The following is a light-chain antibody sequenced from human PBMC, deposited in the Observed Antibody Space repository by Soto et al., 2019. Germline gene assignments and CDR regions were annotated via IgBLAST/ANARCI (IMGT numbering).Light chain of an antibody. J-gene: IGKJ1*01. V-gene: IGKV4-1*01. Sequence: DIVLTQSPDSLAVSLDEMATINCKSSQSLLYKSYNKNHLAWYQQTPGQSPRLLVYWASTRESGVPDRFSGSGSGTDFTLIIDSLQAEDVAVYFCQQYFDPPWTFGQGTKVDIK. CDR3: QQYFDPPWT. CDR2: WAS. CDR1: QSLLYKSYNKNH.